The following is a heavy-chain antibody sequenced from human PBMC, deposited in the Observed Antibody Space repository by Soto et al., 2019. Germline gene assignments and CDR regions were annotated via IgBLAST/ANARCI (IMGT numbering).Heavy chain of an antibody. D-gene: IGHD2-2*02. CDR3: AKGGYCISTSCFTGSGYYYGMDV. CDR1: GFTFSSYG. CDR2: ISYDGSNK. Sequence: QVQLVESGGGVVQPGRSLRLSCAASGFTFSSYGMHWVRQAPGKGLEWVAVISYDGSNKYYADSVKGRFTISRDNSKNTLYLQMNSLRAEDTAVYYCAKGGYCISTSCFTGSGYYYGMDVWGQGTTVTVSS. V-gene: IGHV3-30*18. J-gene: IGHJ6*02.